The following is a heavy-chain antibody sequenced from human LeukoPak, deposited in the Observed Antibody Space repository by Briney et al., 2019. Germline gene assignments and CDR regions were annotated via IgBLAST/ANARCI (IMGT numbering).Heavy chain of an antibody. V-gene: IGHV3-21*01. CDR2: ITSSSRYI. CDR3: ARDPYSGAYFEGYYHYYMDV. D-gene: IGHD3-9*01. CDR1: GFTFSSYN. Sequence: GGSLRLSCAVSGFTFSSYNMNWVRQAPGKGLEWVSSITSSSRYIYYADSVKGRFTISRDNAKNSLYLQMNSLRVEDTAVYYCARDPYSGAYFEGYYHYYMDVWGKGTTVTVSS. J-gene: IGHJ6*03.